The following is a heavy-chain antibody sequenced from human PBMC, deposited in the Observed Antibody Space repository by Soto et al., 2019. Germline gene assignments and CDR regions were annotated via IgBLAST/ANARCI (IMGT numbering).Heavy chain of an antibody. D-gene: IGHD6-19*01. CDR2: ISSHGRDI. CDR1: GFTFTSDS. J-gene: IGHJ4*02. CDR3: ARGAALAGKLDL. Sequence: EVQLVESGGGLVKPGGSVRLSCEASGFTFTSDSMTWVRQAPGKGLEWVSSISSHGRDIFYADSVKGRFTISRDNAKDSLHLQMNSRTGEDSAVYYCARGAALAGKLDLWGQGTLVTVSS. V-gene: IGHV3-21*06.